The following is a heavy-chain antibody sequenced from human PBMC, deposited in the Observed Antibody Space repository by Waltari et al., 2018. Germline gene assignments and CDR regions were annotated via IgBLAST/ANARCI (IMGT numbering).Heavy chain of an antibody. Sequence: EVQLLESGGGLVQPGGSLRLSCAASGFTFRSYAMSWVRQAPGKGLEGVSASSGTGAGTYYADSVRGRFTISSDNAKNTLYLQMNSPTAEDTAVYFCARIRGRDTLLDAFDIWGQGTLVTVSS. V-gene: IGHV3-23*01. CDR2: SSGTGAGT. D-gene: IGHD2-15*01. J-gene: IGHJ3*02. CDR3: ARIRGRDTLLDAFDI. CDR1: GFTFRSYA.